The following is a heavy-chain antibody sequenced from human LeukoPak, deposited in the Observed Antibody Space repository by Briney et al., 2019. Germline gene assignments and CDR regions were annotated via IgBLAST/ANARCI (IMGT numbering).Heavy chain of an antibody. V-gene: IGHV4-39*01. CDR2: IYYSGST. D-gene: IGHD3-10*01. CDR1: GGSISSSSYY. J-gene: IGHJ5*02. Sequence: SETLSLTCTVSGGSISSSSYYWGWIRQPPGKGLEWIGSIYYSGSTYYNPSLKSRVTISVDTSKNQFSLKLSSVTAADTAVYHCARQRRITIEFDPWGQGTLVTVSS. CDR3: ARQRRITIEFDP.